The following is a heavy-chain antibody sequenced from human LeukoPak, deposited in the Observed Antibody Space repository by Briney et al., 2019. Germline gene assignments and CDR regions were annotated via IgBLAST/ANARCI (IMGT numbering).Heavy chain of an antibody. CDR2: IYHSGST. D-gene: IGHD5-18*01. CDR1: GGSISSSNW. J-gene: IGHJ4*02. V-gene: IGHV4-4*02. CDR3: ARVVTAMVISSEFDY. Sequence: SGTLSLTCAVSGGSISSSNWWSWVRQPPGKGLEWIGEIYHSGSTNYNPSLKSRVTISVDKSKNQFSLKLSSVTAADTAVYYCARVVTAMVISSEFDYWGQGTLVTVSS.